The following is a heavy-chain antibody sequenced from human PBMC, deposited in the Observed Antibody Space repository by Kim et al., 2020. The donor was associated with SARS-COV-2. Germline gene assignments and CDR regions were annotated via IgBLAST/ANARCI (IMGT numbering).Heavy chain of an antibody. D-gene: IGHD1-1*01. CDR2: ISSSGSTI. CDR1: GFTFSSYE. Sequence: GGSLRLSCAAPGFTFSSYEMNWVRQAPGKGLEWVSYISSSGSTIYYADSVKGRFTISRDNAKNSLYLQMNSLRAEDTAVYYCARESGLYYFDYWGQGTLVTVSS. CDR3: ARESGLYYFDY. J-gene: IGHJ4*02. V-gene: IGHV3-48*03.